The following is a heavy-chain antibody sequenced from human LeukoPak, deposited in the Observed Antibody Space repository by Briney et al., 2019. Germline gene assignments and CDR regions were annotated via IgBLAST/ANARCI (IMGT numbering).Heavy chain of an antibody. CDR2: INHSGSS. Sequence: SETLSLTCALSGGSITDYFYNWVRQSPGKGLEWIGEINHSGSSTYNPSLKSRVIISVDTSKNQFSLKLSSVTAADTAVYYCARGVRCSSTSCYEWYYYYYYYMDVWGKGTTVTVSS. V-gene: IGHV4-34*01. CDR3: ARGVRCSSTSCYEWYYYYYYYMDV. D-gene: IGHD2-2*01. J-gene: IGHJ6*03. CDR1: GGSITDYF.